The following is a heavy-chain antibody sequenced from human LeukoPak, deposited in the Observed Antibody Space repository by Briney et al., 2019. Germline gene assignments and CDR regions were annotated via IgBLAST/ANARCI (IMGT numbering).Heavy chain of an antibody. Sequence: SETLSLTCTVSGGSISSYYWSWIRQPPGKGLEWIGYIYYSGSTNYNPSLKSRVTISVDTSKNQFSLKLSSVTAADTAVYYCASTYYDFWRGYLNYYYYGMDVWGQGTTVTVSS. CDR2: IYYSGST. CDR3: ASTYYDFWRGYLNYYYYGMDV. V-gene: IGHV4-59*08. CDR1: GGSISSYY. J-gene: IGHJ6*02. D-gene: IGHD3-3*01.